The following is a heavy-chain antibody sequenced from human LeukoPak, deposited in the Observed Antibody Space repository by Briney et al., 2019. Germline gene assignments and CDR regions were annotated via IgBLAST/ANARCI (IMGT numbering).Heavy chain of an antibody. D-gene: IGHD3-16*01. J-gene: IGHJ4*02. CDR1: GGSISNVNYH. CDR2: IYYSGNT. CDR3: AREETSTVWD. V-gene: IGHV4-39*07. Sequence: SETLSLTCTVSGGSISNVNYHWGWIRQPPGKGLEWIGSIYYSGNTFYKPSLTSRVTISIDTSKNQFSLKLNSMTAADTAVYYCAREETSTVWDWGQGTLVTVSS.